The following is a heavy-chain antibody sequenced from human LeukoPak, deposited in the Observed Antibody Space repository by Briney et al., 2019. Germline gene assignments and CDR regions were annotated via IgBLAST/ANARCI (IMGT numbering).Heavy chain of an antibody. CDR2: IIPILDLT. D-gene: IGHD1-1*01. CDR3: ARDSGRPPTSFDY. V-gene: IGHV1-69*04. CDR1: GYTFTSYA. Sequence: SVKVSCKASGYTFTSYAMNWVRQAPGQGLEWMGRIIPILDLTKYAPKIQDRVTITADKSTSTAYMELNSLRSEDTAVYFCARDSGRPPTSFDYWGQGTLVTVSS. J-gene: IGHJ4*02.